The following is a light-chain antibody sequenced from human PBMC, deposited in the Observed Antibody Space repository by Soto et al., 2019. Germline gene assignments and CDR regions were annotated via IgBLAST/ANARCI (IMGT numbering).Light chain of an antibody. CDR3: QSYDSSQSVVL. V-gene: IGLV1-40*01. CDR2: GNS. CDR1: SSNIGAGYD. Sequence: QAVVTQPPSVSGAPGQRVTISGTGSSSNIGAGYDVHWYQQLPGTAPKLLIYGNSNRPSGVPDRFSGSKSGTSASLAITGLQDEDEADYYCQSYDSSQSVVLFGGGTKVTVL. J-gene: IGLJ2*01.